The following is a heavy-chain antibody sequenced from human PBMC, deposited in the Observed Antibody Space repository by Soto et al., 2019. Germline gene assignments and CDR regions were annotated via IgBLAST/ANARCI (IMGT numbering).Heavy chain of an antibody. CDR1: GFAFSSYA. D-gene: IGHD4-4*01. CDR3: ARDRNLVTLYGMDV. V-gene: IGHV3-30-3*01. Sequence: GGSLRLSCAASGFAFSSYAMHWVRQAPGKGLEWVAVISYDGSNKYYADSVKGRFTISRDNSKNTLYLQMNSPRAEDTAVYYCARDRNLVTLYGMDVWGQGTTVTVSS. J-gene: IGHJ6*02. CDR2: ISYDGSNK.